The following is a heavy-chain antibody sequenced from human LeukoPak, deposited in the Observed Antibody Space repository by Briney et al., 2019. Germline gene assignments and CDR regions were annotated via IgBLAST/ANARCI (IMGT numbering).Heavy chain of an antibody. Sequence: PGGSLRLSCAASGFTFTTYWMAWVRQAPGKGLEWVANIKQDGREKYYVDSVKGRFTISRDNAENSLYLQMNSLRAEDTAVYYCARDSDGVLDYWGQGTLVTVSS. J-gene: IGHJ4*02. CDR2: IKQDGREK. CDR1: GFTFTTYW. CDR3: ARDSDGVLDY. V-gene: IGHV3-7*04. D-gene: IGHD3-10*01.